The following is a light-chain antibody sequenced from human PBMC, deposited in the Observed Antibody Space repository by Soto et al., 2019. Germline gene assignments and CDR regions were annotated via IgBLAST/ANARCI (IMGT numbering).Light chain of an antibody. CDR3: QVWYSSSDHPV. CDR2: YDS. Sequence: SYELTQPPSVSVAPGKTARITCGGNNIGSKSVHWYQQKPGQAPVLVIYYDSDRPSGIPERFSGSNSGNTATLTISRVEAGDEADCYCQVWYSSSDHPVFGGGTKLTVL. CDR1: NIGSKS. V-gene: IGLV3-21*04. J-gene: IGLJ2*01.